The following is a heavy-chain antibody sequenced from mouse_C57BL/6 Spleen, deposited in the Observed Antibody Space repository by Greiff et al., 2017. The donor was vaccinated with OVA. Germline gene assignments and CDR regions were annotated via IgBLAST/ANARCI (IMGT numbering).Heavy chain of an antibody. CDR1: GYTFTTYP. CDR3: ARGYYGSSHWYFDV. Sequence: QVQLKESGAELVKPGASVKMSCKASGYTFTTYPIEWMKQNHGKSLAWIGNFHPYNDDTKYNEKFKGKATLTVEKSYSTVYLELSRLTSDDSAVDYCARGYYGSSHWYFDVWGTGTTLTVSS. CDR2: FHPYNDDT. V-gene: IGHV1-47*01. J-gene: IGHJ1*03. D-gene: IGHD1-1*01.